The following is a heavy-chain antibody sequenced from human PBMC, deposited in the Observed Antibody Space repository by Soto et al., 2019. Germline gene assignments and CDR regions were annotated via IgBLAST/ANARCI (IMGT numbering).Heavy chain of an antibody. J-gene: IGHJ3*02. CDR2: IKQDGSEK. Sequence: GGSLRLSCAASGFTFSSYWMSWVRQAPGKGLEWVANIKQDGSEKYYVDSVKGRFTISRDNAKNSLYLQMNSLRAEDTAVYYCASPFNYDILTGYPRLGAFDIWGQGTMVTVSS. D-gene: IGHD3-9*01. CDR3: ASPFNYDILTGYPRLGAFDI. CDR1: GFTFSSYW. V-gene: IGHV3-7*01.